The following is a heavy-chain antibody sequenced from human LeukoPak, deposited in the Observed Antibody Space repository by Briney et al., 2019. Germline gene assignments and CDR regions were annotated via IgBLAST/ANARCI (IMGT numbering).Heavy chain of an antibody. CDR2: INPNSGGT. V-gene: IGHV1-2*06. CDR3: ARAVRGSGSWYFDY. CDR1: GYTFTGYY. Sequence: GASVKVSCKASGYTFTGYYMHWVRQATGHGLEWMGRINPNSGGTNYAQKFQGRVTMTRDTSISTAYMELSRLRSDDTAVYYCARAVRGSGSWYFDYWGQGTLVTVSS. J-gene: IGHJ4*02. D-gene: IGHD3-10*01.